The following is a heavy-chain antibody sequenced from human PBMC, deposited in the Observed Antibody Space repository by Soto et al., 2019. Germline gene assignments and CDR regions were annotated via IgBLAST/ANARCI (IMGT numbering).Heavy chain of an antibody. D-gene: IGHD2-2*01. Sequence: SEPISLTCAVYGGTFSGYYWSWIHQPPGKGLEWIGGINRSGSTNYNPSLKSRVTISVDTSKNQFSLKLSSVTAADTAVYYCERLPMLYYYYYYMDVWGKGTTVTVSS. J-gene: IGHJ6*03. CDR2: INRSGST. CDR3: ERLPMLYYYYYYMDV. V-gene: IGHV4-34*01. CDR1: GGTFSGYY.